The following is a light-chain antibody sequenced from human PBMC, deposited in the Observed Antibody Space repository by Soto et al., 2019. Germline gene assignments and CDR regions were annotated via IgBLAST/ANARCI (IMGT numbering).Light chain of an antibody. CDR1: QSSSSR. CDR2: KAS. J-gene: IGKJ1*01. Sequence: DIQMTQSPSTLSASVGDRVTITCRASQSSSSRLAWYQQKPGKAPKLLIYKASSLESGVPSRFSGSGSVTEFTLTISSLQPDDFATYYCQQYNSYPWTFGKGTKVEIK. V-gene: IGKV1-5*03. CDR3: QQYNSYPWT.